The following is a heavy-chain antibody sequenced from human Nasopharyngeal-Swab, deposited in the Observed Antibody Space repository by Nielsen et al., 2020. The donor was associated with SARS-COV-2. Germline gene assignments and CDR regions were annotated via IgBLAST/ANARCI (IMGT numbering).Heavy chain of an antibody. V-gene: IGHV3-73*01. J-gene: IGHJ4*02. D-gene: IGHD6-13*01. CDR3: TSVSGSSWPNFNY. CDR1: EFSFSGST. Sequence: GESLKISCTSSEFSFSGSTIHWVRQASGKGLEWVGSIKTKVNSYATAYGASVKGMFTISRDDSKNTAYLQMNSLKTEDTAVYYCTSVSGSSWPNFNYWGQGTLVSVSS. CDR2: IKTKVNSYAT.